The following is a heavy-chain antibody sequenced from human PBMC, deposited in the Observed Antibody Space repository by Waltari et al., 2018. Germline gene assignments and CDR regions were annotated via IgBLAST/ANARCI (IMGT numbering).Heavy chain of an antibody. CDR2: ASFDGSTT. CDR1: AFSLSHFG. D-gene: IGHD3-10*01. V-gene: IGHV3-30*02. Sequence: QVQLVESGGGVVQPVPSLRLSCAASAFSLSHFGLQWVRQAPGKGLEWVALASFDGSTTYYADSVRGRVTISRDNSKNTLYLDINTLRVDDTAIYYCAKDAFGNTYLDHWGQGTLVTVSS. CDR3: AKDAFGNTYLDH. J-gene: IGHJ5*02.